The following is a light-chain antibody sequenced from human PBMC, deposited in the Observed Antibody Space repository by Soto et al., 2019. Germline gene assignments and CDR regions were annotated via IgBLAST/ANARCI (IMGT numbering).Light chain of an antibody. V-gene: IGKV1-5*01. Sequence: DIQLTQSPSTLSASVGDSVTITCRASQSVSSWLAWYQQKPGRAPRLLIYDASKLEAGVPSRFSGSGSETELSLTISSLQPDAFATYFCQQYNSFPTFGQGTRVEIK. J-gene: IGKJ1*01. CDR2: DAS. CDR3: QQYNSFPT. CDR1: QSVSSW.